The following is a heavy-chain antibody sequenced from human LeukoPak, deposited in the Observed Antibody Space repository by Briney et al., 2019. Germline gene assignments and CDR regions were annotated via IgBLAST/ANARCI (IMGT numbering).Heavy chain of an antibody. D-gene: IGHD5-18*01. CDR1: GFTFDDYA. Sequence: GGSLRLSCAASGFTFDDYAMHWVRQAPGKGLEWVSGISWNSGSIGYADSVKGRFTISRDNAKNSLYLQMNSLRAEDTALYYCAKWGYSYKLDPWGQGTLVTVSS. J-gene: IGHJ5*02. CDR3: AKWGYSYKLDP. V-gene: IGHV3-9*01. CDR2: ISWNSGSI.